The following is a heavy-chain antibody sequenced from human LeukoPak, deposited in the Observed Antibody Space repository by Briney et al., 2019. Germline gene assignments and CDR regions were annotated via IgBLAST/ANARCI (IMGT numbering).Heavy chain of an antibody. J-gene: IGHJ1*01. CDR1: GYSISSCYY. Sequence: SETLSLTCAVSGYSISSCYYWGWIRPPPGKGLEWIGSIYHSGSTYYNPSLKSRVTISVDTSKNHFSLKLSSVTAADTAVYYCARVGDCSGGSCYLEYFQHWGQGTLVTVSS. D-gene: IGHD2-15*01. V-gene: IGHV4-38-2*01. CDR3: ARVGDCSGGSCYLEYFQH. CDR2: IYHSGST.